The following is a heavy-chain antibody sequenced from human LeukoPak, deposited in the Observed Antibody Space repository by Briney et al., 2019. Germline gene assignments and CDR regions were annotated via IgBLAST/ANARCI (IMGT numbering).Heavy chain of an antibody. V-gene: IGHV3-23*01. Sequence: GGSLRLSCAASGFTFSSYAMSWVRQAPGKGLEWVSAISASGGSTYYADSVKGRFTISRDNAKNSLYLQMNSLRAEDTAVYYCARVNTLIRGIGWFDPWGQGILVTVSS. CDR2: ISASGGST. D-gene: IGHD3-10*01. CDR1: GFTFSSYA. J-gene: IGHJ5*02. CDR3: ARVNTLIRGIGWFDP.